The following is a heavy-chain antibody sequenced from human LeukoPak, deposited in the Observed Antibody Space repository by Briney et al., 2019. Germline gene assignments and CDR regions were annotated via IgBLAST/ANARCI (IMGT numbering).Heavy chain of an antibody. V-gene: IGHV3-74*01. CDR3: ARDLGQYYDTSDNWFDP. D-gene: IGHD3-22*01. Sequence: RGSLRLSCAASGFTFSNYWMHWVRQAPGKGLVWVSRINSDGINTSYADSVKGRFTISRDNAKNTLNLQMNSLRAEDTAVYYCARDLGQYYDTSDNWFDPWGQGTLVTVSS. J-gene: IGHJ5*02. CDR2: INSDGINT. CDR1: GFTFSNYW.